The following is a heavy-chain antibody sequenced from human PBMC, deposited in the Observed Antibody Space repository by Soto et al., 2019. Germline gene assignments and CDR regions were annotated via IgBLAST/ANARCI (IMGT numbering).Heavy chain of an antibody. CDR2: ISYDGSNK. J-gene: IGHJ4*02. D-gene: IGHD6-13*01. V-gene: IGHV3-30-3*01. CDR3: AREGYSSSWYGLLDY. CDR1: GFTVSSYA. Sequence: GGSLRLSCAASGFTVSSYAMHWVRQAPGKGLEWVAVISYDGSNKYYADSVKGRFTISRDNSKNTLYLQMNSLRAEDTAVYYCAREGYSSSWYGLLDYWGQGTLVTVSS.